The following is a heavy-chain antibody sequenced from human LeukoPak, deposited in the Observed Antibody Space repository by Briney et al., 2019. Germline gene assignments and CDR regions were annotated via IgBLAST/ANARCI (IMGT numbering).Heavy chain of an antibody. J-gene: IGHJ6*03. CDR3: ARAFGWARYCYYMDV. D-gene: IGHD3-16*01. V-gene: IGHV1-69*05. Sequence: SVKVSCKASGGTFSSYAISWVRQAPGQGLEWMGGIIPIFGTANYAQKFQGRVTITTDESTSTAYMELSSLRSEDTAVYHCARAFGWARYCYYMDVWGKGTTVTVSS. CDR1: GGTFSSYA. CDR2: IIPIFGTA.